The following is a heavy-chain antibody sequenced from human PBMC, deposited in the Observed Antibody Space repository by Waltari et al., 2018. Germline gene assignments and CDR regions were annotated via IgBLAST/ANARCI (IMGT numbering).Heavy chain of an antibody. D-gene: IGHD6-13*01. CDR3: ARETAAGTGRGFDC. CDR2: IYTSGSS. J-gene: IGHJ4*02. CDR1: GDSISNYY. V-gene: IGHV4-4*07. Sequence: QVQLQESGPGLVKPSGNLSLTCTVSGDSISNYYCSWVRTPAGKGLEWIGRIYTSGSSNYNPSLTSRVTMSLDTSKNQFSLKVTSVTAADTAIYYCARETAAGTGRGFDCWGQGALVIVSS.